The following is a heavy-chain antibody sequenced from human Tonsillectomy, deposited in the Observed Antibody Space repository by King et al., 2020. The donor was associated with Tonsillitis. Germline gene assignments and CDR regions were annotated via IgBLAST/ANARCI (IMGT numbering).Heavy chain of an antibody. CDR3: ARGGLNYDYVWASYRLTSFDS. CDR1: GGSISSGGYS. CDR2: IYHSGST. V-gene: IGHV4-30-2*01. J-gene: IGHJ4*02. Sequence: LQLQESGSGLVKPSQTLSLTCAVSGGSISSGGYSWSWIRQPPGKGLEWIGYIYHSGSTYYNPSLKSRVTISVDRSKNQFSLKLSSVTAADTAVYYCARGGLNYDYVWASYRLTSFDSWGQGTLVTVSS. D-gene: IGHD3-16*02.